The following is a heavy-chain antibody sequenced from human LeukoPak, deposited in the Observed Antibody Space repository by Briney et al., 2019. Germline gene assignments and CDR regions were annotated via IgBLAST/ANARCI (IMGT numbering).Heavy chain of an antibody. CDR3: ARAGHNSDSGGYDH. J-gene: IGHJ4*02. V-gene: IGHV1-2*02. CDR2: INPNIGDT. D-gene: IGHD3-22*01. Sequence: ASVKVSCKPSGYTFIDHYIHWVRQAPGQGLESMGWINPNIGDTNYAQKFQGRVTMARDTSSSTAYMELSRLRSDDTAVYYCARAGHNSDSGGYDHWGQGTLVTVSS. CDR1: GYTFIDHY.